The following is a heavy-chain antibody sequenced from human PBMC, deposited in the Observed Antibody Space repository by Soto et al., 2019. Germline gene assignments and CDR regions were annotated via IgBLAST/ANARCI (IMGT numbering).Heavy chain of an antibody. Sequence: PSETLSLTCTVAGGSISSYCWSWIRQPPGKGLEWIGYIYYSGSTNYNPSLKSRVTISVDTSKNHFSLKLSSVSAADTAVYYCARVGCSSTSCYKRWFDPWGQGTLVTVSS. CDR3: ARVGCSSTSCYKRWFDP. V-gene: IGHV4-59*01. CDR2: IYYSGST. CDR1: GGSISSYC. D-gene: IGHD2-2*02. J-gene: IGHJ5*02.